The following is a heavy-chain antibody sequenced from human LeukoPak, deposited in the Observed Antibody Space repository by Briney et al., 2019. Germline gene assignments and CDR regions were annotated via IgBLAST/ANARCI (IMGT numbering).Heavy chain of an antibody. J-gene: IGHJ5*02. D-gene: IGHD2-15*01. CDR1: GFTVSSNY. CDR2: IYSGGST. CDR3: ARAVPGGTTKWFDP. Sequence: GGSLRLSCAASGFTVSSNYMRWVRQAPGRGLEWVSVIYSGGSTYYADSVKGRFTISRDNSKNTVYLQMNSLRAEDTAVYYCARAVPGGTTKWFDPWGQGTLVTVSS. V-gene: IGHV3-66*01.